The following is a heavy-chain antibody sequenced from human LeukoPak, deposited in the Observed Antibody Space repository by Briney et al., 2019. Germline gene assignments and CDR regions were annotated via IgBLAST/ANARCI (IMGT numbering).Heavy chain of an antibody. CDR1: GFTFTSSA. V-gene: IGHV1-58*02. D-gene: IGHD6-13*01. Sequence: ASVKVSCKASGFTFTSSAMQWVRQARGQRLEWIGWIVVGSGNTNYAQKFQERVTTTRDMSTSTAYMELSSLRSEDTAVYYCAATYSSSWYDLTYYYYGMDVWGQGTTVTVSS. CDR3: AATYSSSWYDLTYYYYGMDV. J-gene: IGHJ6*02. CDR2: IVVGSGNT.